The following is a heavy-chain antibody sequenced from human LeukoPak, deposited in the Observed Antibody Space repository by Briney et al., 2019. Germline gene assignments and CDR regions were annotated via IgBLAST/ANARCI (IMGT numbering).Heavy chain of an antibody. D-gene: IGHD2-2*01. Sequence: GGSLRLSCAASGFTFSSYSMNWVRQAPGKGLEWVSSISSSSSYIYYADSVKGRFTISRDNAKNSLYPQMNSLRAEDTAVYYCARDGGLGYCSSTSCSNDAFDIWGQGTMVTVSS. CDR3: ARDGGLGYCSSTSCSNDAFDI. CDR1: GFTFSSYS. J-gene: IGHJ3*02. V-gene: IGHV3-21*01. CDR2: ISSSSSYI.